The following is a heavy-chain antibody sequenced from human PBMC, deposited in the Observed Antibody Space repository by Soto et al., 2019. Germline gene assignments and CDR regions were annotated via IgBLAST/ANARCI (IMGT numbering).Heavy chain of an antibody. CDR3: ASHYDMWSGYPSPVDY. Sequence: ESGGDLVKPGGSLRLSCAASGYTFSDYYMSWIRQAPGKGLEWISYIDTSGTKIYYADSVKSRFTITRDNAKNSLYLEMNSLRDEDTAVYYCASHYDMWSGYPSPVDYWGQGTLVTVSS. D-gene: IGHD3-3*01. J-gene: IGHJ4*02. CDR2: IDTSGTKI. CDR1: GYTFSDYY. V-gene: IGHV3-11*01.